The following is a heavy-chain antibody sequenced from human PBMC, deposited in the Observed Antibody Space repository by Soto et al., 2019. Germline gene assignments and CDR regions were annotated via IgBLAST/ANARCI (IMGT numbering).Heavy chain of an antibody. CDR2: IFSSEHF. Sequence: PSETLSLTCVGASFGTYYWSWIRQPPGKGLEWLGYIFSSEHFKYNPSLKSRVTISVDTSKNQFSLNVSSVTTADTAVYYCARETYGDYVGYFDPWGQGPLVTVSS. V-gene: IGHV4-59*12. J-gene: IGHJ5*02. D-gene: IGHD4-17*01. CDR1: ASFGTYY. CDR3: ARETYGDYVGYFDP.